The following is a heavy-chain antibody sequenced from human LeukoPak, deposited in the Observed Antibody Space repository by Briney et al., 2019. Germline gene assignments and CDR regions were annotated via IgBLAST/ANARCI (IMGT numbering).Heavy chain of an antibody. V-gene: IGHV4-34*01. CDR3: ASSRPYYYGSGRYFDY. J-gene: IGHJ4*02. Sequence: PSETLSLTCAVYGVSFSGYYWSWIRQPPGKGLEWMGEINHSGSTNYNPSLKSRVTISVDTSKNQFSLKLSSVTATDTDGYFCASSRPYYYGSGRYFDYWGQRTLVTVSS. CDR2: INHSGST. D-gene: IGHD3-10*01. CDR1: GVSFSGYY.